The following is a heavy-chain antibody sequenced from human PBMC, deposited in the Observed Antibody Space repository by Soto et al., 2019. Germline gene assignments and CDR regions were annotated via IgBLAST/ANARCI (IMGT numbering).Heavy chain of an antibody. CDR3: VRNKDIAGQFEP. Sequence: GWSLRLSCAASGFTFSDYWMSLVRQAPGKGLECVANIKEDGSEKYYVDSVKGRFTISRDNAKNSLYLQMNRLRAEDTAVFYCVRNKDIAGQFEPWGKGTLVTVSS. CDR1: GFTFSDYW. V-gene: IGHV3-7*03. CDR2: IKEDGSEK. J-gene: IGHJ5*02. D-gene: IGHD2-15*01.